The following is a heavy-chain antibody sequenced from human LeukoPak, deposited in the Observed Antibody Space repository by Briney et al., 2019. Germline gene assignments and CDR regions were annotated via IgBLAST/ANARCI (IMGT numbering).Heavy chain of an antibody. J-gene: IGHJ4*02. CDR3: ATMGLEPLPYYFDY. CDR2: INQDGSAR. CDR1: GFTFSRYW. V-gene: IGHV3-7*01. Sequence: PGGSLRLSRAASGFTFSRYWMSWVRQAPGKGLEWVANINQDGSARYHVDSVRGRFTISRDNARNSLFLQMDSLRAEDTAVYYCATMGLEPLPYYFDYWGQGTLVTVSS. D-gene: IGHD1-1*01.